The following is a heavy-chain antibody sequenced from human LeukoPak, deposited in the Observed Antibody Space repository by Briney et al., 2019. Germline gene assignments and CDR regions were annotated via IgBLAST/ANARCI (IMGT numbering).Heavy chain of an antibody. CDR1: GYTFTGYY. V-gene: IGHV1-2*02. Sequence: GASVKVSCKASGYTFTGYYMHWVRQAPGQGLEWMGWINPNSGGTNYAQKFQGRVTMTRDTSISTAYMELSRLRSDDTAVYYCARSYDFWSGYASLGYWGQGTLVTVSS. D-gene: IGHD3-3*01. CDR2: INPNSGGT. CDR3: ARSYDFWSGYASLGY. J-gene: IGHJ4*02.